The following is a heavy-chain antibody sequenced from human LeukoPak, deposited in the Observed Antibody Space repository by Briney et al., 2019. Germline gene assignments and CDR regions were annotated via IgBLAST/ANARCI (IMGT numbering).Heavy chain of an antibody. J-gene: IGHJ1*01. V-gene: IGHV3-48*03. CDR1: GFTFGIFE. CDR2: ISNSGTAI. D-gene: IGHD5-18*01. Sequence: GGSLRLSCQPPGFTFGIFELNWVRQAPGKGLEWVSYISNSGTAIYYADSVKGRFTISRDNAKSSLYLQMNSLRAEDTAVYYCARAGYSMDTGYFQHWGQGTLVTVSS. CDR3: ARAGYSMDTGYFQH.